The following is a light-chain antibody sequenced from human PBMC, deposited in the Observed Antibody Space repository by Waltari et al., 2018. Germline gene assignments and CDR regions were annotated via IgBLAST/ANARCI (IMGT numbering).Light chain of an antibody. CDR2: RNN. CDR1: SSNIGSNY. V-gene: IGLV1-47*01. J-gene: IGLJ2*01. CDR3: AAWDDSLSGHVV. Sequence: QSVLTQPPSASGTPGQRVTISCSGSSSNIGSNYVYWYQQHPGKAPKLLIYRNNQRPSGVPDRFSGSKSGTSAALAISGLRSEDEADYYCAAWDDSLSGHVVFGGGTKLTVL.